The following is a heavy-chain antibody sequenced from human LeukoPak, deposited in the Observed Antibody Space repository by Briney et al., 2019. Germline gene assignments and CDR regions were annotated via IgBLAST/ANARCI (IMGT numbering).Heavy chain of an antibody. CDR3: ARDAGNGRFFDY. V-gene: IGHV4-61*01. Sequence: SETLSLTCTVSGGSVSSGSYYWSWIRQPPGKGLEWIADINYSGITNNNPSLKSRITISVDTSKNKFSLKLTSVTAADTAVYYCARDAGNGRFFDYWGQGTLVTVSS. CDR2: INYSGIT. J-gene: IGHJ4*02. CDR1: GGSVSSGSYY. D-gene: IGHD2-8*01.